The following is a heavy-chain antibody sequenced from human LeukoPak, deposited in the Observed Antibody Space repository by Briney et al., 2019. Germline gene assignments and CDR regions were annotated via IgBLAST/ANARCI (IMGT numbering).Heavy chain of an antibody. Sequence: PSETLSLTCAVYGGSFSGYYWSWIRQPPGKGLEWIGEINHSGSTNYNPSLKSRVTISVDSSKYQFSLKLSSVTAADTAVYYCARHAANYYGSGSYLGGSRYYYMDVWGKGTTVTVS. CDR3: ARHAANYYGSGSYLGGSRYYYMDV. V-gene: IGHV4-34*01. J-gene: IGHJ6*03. CDR2: INHSGST. CDR1: GGSFSGYY. D-gene: IGHD3-10*01.